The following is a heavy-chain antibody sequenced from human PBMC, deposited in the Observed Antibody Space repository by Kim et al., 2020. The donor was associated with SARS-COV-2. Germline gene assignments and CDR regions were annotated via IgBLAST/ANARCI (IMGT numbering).Heavy chain of an antibody. CDR1: GFTFSGSA. D-gene: IGHD3-10*01. Sequence: GGSLKLSCAASGFTFSGSAMHWVRKASGKGLEWVGRIRSKANSYATAYAASVKGRFTISRDDSKNTAYLQMNSLKTEDTAVYYCTRHSEWFGESNWFDPWGQGTLVTVSS. J-gene: IGHJ5*02. CDR2: IRSKANSYAT. CDR3: TRHSEWFGESNWFDP. V-gene: IGHV3-73*01.